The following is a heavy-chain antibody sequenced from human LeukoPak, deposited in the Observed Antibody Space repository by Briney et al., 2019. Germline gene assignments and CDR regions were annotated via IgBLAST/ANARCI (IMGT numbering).Heavy chain of an antibody. CDR3: ARGNRGVILTAMRGNWFDA. CDR1: GYTFTGYY. D-gene: IGHD2-21*02. CDR2: INPNSANT. V-gene: IGHV1-8*03. J-gene: IGHJ5*02. Sequence: ASVKVSCKASGYTFTGYYMHWVRQAPGQGLEWMGWINPNSANTGYAQRFQGRVTITRNTSIGTAFMELSSLRSEDTAVYYCARGNRGVILTAMRGNWFDAWGQGTLVTVSS.